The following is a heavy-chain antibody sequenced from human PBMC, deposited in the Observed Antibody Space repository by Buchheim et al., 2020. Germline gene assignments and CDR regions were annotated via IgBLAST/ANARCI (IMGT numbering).Heavy chain of an antibody. CDR3: ARGSGWYSNGGFDP. CDR2: INHSGST. CDR1: GGSFSGYY. V-gene: IGHV4-34*01. Sequence: QVQLQQWGAGLLKPSETLSLTCAVYGGSFSGYYWSWIRQPPGKGLEWIGEINHSGSTNYNPSLKSRVTIPVDTSKNQFSLKLSSVTAADTAVYYCARGSGWYSNGGFDPWGQGTL. D-gene: IGHD6-19*01. J-gene: IGHJ5*02.